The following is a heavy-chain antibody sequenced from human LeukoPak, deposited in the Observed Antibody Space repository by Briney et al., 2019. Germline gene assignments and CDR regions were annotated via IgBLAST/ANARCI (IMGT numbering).Heavy chain of an antibody. D-gene: IGHD1-26*01. CDR1: GFTFSSYS. CDR2: ISSSSSTI. CDR3: ARVLGVVGATGFSDY. Sequence: GGSLRLSCAAPGFTFSSYSMNWVRQAPGKGLEWVSYISSSSSTIYYADSVKGRFTISRDNAKNSLYLQMNSLRAEDTAVYYCARVLGVVGATGFSDYWGQGTLVTVSS. J-gene: IGHJ4*02. V-gene: IGHV3-48*01.